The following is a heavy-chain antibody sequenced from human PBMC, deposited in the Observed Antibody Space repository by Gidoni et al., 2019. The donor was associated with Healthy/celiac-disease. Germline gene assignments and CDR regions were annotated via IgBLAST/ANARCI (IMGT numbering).Heavy chain of an antibody. Sequence: EVQLVESGGGWVQPGGSLRLSCAASGFTFSSYWMSWVRQAPGKGLEWVANIKQAGSEKYYVDSVKGRFTISRDNAKNSLYLQMNSLRAEDTAVYYCAREGVTIFGVATYGMDVWGQGTTVTVSS. CDR3: AREGVTIFGVATYGMDV. J-gene: IGHJ6*02. D-gene: IGHD3-3*01. V-gene: IGHV3-7*01. CDR2: IKQAGSEK. CDR1: GFTFSSYW.